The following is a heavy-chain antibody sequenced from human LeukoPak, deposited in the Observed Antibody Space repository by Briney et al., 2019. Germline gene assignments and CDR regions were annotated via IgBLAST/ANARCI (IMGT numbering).Heavy chain of an antibody. V-gene: IGHV1-46*01. D-gene: IGHD2-21*01. CDR3: ARLRYCGVSPRCAIRVDFDY. J-gene: IGHJ4*02. CDR2: INPNGGST. Sequence: ASVKVSCKASGYTFTSYYMHWVRQAPGQGLEWMGIINPNGGSTSYAQKFQGRVTMTRDTSTSTIYMELSSLRSEDTAVYYCARLRYCGVSPRCAIRVDFDYWGQGTLVTVSS. CDR1: GYTFTSYY.